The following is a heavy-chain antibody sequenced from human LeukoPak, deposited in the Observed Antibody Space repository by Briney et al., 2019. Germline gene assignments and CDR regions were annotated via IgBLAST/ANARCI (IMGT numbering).Heavy chain of an antibody. CDR2: ISYDGSNK. CDR3: ARIPTLSSGSYERGHQSDY. Sequence: GGSLRLSCAASGFTFSSYAMHWVHQAPGKGLEWVAVISYDGSNKYYADSVKGRFTISRDNSKNTLYLQMNSLRAEDTAVYYCARIPTLSSGSYERGHQSDYWGQGTLVTVSS. V-gene: IGHV3-30-3*01. J-gene: IGHJ4*02. CDR1: GFTFSSYA. D-gene: IGHD1-26*01.